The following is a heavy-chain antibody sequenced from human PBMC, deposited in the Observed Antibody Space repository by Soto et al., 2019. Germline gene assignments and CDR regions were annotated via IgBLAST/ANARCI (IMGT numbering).Heavy chain of an antibody. J-gene: IGHJ6*02. CDR2: INPSGGST. V-gene: IGHV1-46*01. CDR3: ARDSSRRRETIVVVLSATPFSYSDMDA. Sequence: GASVKVSCKASGYTFTSYYMHWVRQAPGQGLEWMGIINPSGGSTSYALKFQGRVTMTRDTSTSTVYMELSSLRSEDTAVYYCARDSSRRRETIVVVLSATPFSYSDMDACGQGTTVTVS. CDR1: GYTFTSYY. D-gene: IGHD2-15*01.